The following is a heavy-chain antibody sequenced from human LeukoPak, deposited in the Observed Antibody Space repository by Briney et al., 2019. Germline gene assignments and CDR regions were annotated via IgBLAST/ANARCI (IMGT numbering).Heavy chain of an antibody. J-gene: IGHJ6*04. Sequence: GASVKVSCKASGYTFTGYYMHWVRQAPGQGLEWVGWINPNSGGTNYAQKFQGWVTMTRDTSISTAYMELSRLRSDDTAVYYCAREAWSGYCSGGSCYSCGMDVWGKGTTVTVSS. D-gene: IGHD2-15*01. V-gene: IGHV1-2*04. CDR1: GYTFTGYY. CDR2: INPNSGGT. CDR3: AREAWSGYCSGGSCYSCGMDV.